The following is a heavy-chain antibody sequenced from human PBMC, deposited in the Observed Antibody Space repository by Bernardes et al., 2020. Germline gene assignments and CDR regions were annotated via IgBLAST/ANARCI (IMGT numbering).Heavy chain of an antibody. CDR2: INPSGGST. J-gene: IGHJ6*03. D-gene: IGHD3-3*01. CDR1: GYTFTSYY. Sequence: ASVKVSCKASGYTFTSYYMHWVRQAPGQGLEWMGIINPSGGSTSYAQKFQGRVTMTRDTSTSTVYMELSSLRSEDTAVYYCARDGVEYDFWSGYYTHLYYYYYMDVWGKGTTVTVSS. V-gene: IGHV1-46*01. CDR3: ARDGVEYDFWSGYYTHLYYYYYMDV.